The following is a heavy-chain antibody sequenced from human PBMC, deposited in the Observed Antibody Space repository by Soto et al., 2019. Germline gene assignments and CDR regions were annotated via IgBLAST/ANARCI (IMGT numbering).Heavy chain of an antibody. V-gene: IGHV3-21*01. J-gene: IGHJ4*02. D-gene: IGHD3-22*01. CDR2: ISSSSSYI. Sequence: GGSLRLSCAASGFTFSSYSMNWVRQAPGKGLEWVSSISSSSSYIYYADSVKGRFTISRDNAKNSLYLQMNSLRAEDTAVYYCARDPYYYDSSGYPPVYWGQGTLVTVSS. CDR1: GFTFSSYS. CDR3: ARDPYYYDSSGYPPVY.